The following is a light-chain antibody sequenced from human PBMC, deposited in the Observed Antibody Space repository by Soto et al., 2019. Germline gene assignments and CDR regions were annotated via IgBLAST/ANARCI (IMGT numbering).Light chain of an antibody. J-gene: IGKJ3*01. CDR1: QSLLQSDGRTY. Sequence: EIVMTQTPLSLSVTPGQPASISCKSSQSLLQSDGRTYLYWYLQKPGQPPQLLIYDLSKRLSGVPDRFSGSGSGTDFTLKISRVEAEDVGIYYCMQTIQPPFTFGPGTKVDIK. CDR2: DLS. CDR3: MQTIQPPFT. V-gene: IGKV2D-29*01.